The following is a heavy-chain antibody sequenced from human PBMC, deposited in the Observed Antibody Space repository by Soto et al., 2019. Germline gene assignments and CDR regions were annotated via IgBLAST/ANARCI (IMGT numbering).Heavy chain of an antibody. J-gene: IGHJ4*02. Sequence: EVQLVETGGGLIQPGGSLRLSCAASGFTVSSNYMSWVRQAPGKGLEWVSVIYSGGSTYYADSVKGRFTISRDNSKNTLYLQMNSLRAEDTAVYYCAKDQGDRGSGFDYWGQGTLVTVSS. V-gene: IGHV3-53*02. CDR2: IYSGGST. CDR3: AKDQGDRGSGFDY. D-gene: IGHD2-21*02. CDR1: GFTVSSNY.